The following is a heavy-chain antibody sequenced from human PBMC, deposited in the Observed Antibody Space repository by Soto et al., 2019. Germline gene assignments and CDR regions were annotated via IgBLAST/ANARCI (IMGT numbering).Heavy chain of an antibody. Sequence: GASVKVSCKASGYTFTSYGVSWVRQAPGQGLEWMGWISGYNGNTNYAQNLQGRVTMTTDTSTTTAYMELRSLRSDDTAVYYCARRLCSYYYGMDVWGQGTTVTVSS. CDR2: ISGYNGNT. D-gene: IGHD3-16*01. CDR3: ARRLCSYYYGMDV. V-gene: IGHV1-18*01. J-gene: IGHJ6*02. CDR1: GYTFTSYG.